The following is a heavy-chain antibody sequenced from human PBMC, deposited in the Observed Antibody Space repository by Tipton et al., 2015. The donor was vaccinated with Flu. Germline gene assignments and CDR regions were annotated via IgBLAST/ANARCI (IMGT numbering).Heavy chain of an antibody. V-gene: IGHV3-66*03. Sequence: VQLVQSGGGLIQRGGSLRLSCVVSGFTVSSNYMTWVRQAPGKGLEWVSVIYSGGSTKYADSVKGRFTISRDNSKNTLFLQMNSLRVEDAALYSCARDGGVWGWGYYFDYWGQGTLVTVSS. CDR1: GFTVSSNY. D-gene: IGHD7-27*01. J-gene: IGHJ4*02. CDR3: ARDGGVWGWGYYFDY. CDR2: IYSGGST.